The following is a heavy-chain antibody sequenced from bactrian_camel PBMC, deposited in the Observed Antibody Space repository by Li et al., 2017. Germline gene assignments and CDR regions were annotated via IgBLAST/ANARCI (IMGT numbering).Heavy chain of an antibody. CDR1: RNIFRKCG. J-gene: IGHJ4*01. CDR2: IEPNGRT. D-gene: IGHD8*01. V-gene: IGHV3S53*01. Sequence: HVQLVESGGGSAEAGGSLEVSCVASRNIFRKCGVGWYRQAPMKQRVPVATIEPNGRTFYATSVEGRFNISQDSAENTAYLQMTNLRPEDTAMYYCATSRSGVCLRNWEWLIRSRYESNYWGQGTQVTVS. CDR3: ATSRSGVCLRNWEWLIRSRYESNY.